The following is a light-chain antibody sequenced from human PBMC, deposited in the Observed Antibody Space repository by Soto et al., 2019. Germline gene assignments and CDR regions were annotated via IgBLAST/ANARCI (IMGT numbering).Light chain of an antibody. J-gene: IGLJ1*01. CDR2: EVS. CDR1: SSDVGGYNY. V-gene: IGLV2-14*01. CDR3: SSYTSASALL. Sequence: QSVLTQPASVSGSPGQSITISCTGTSSDVGGYNYVSWYQQHPGKAPKLMIFEVSNRPSGVSYRFSGSKSGNTASLTISGLQADDEADYYCSSYTSASALLFGTGTRSPS.